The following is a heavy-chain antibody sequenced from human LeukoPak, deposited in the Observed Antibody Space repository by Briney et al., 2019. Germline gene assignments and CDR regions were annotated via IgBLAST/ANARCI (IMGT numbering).Heavy chain of an antibody. CDR1: GGSISSYY. Sequence: SETLSLTCTVSGGSISSYYWSWIRQPAGKGLEWIGRIYTSGSTNYNPSLKSRVTMSVDTSKNQFSPKLSSVTAADTAVYYCASSGYYDSSGYYSIDYWGQGTLVTVSS. CDR3: ASSGYYDSSGYYSIDY. D-gene: IGHD3-22*01. J-gene: IGHJ4*02. CDR2: IYTSGST. V-gene: IGHV4-4*07.